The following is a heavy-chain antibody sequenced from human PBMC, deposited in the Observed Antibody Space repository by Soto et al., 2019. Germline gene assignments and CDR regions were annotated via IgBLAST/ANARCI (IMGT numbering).Heavy chain of an antibody. Sequence: QVQLQQWGAGLLKPSETLSLTCAVYGGSFSGYYWSWIRQPPGKGLEWIGEINHSGSTNYNPSLKSRVTISVDTSKNQFSLKLSSVTAADTAVYYCAREPGLWFGELLVYHGMDAWGQGTTVTVSS. V-gene: IGHV4-34*01. D-gene: IGHD3-10*01. J-gene: IGHJ6*02. CDR3: AREPGLWFGELLVYHGMDA. CDR2: INHSGST. CDR1: GGSFSGYY.